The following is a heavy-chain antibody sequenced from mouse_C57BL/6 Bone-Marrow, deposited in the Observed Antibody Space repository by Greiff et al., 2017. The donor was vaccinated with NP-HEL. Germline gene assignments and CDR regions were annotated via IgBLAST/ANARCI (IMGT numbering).Heavy chain of an antibody. J-gene: IGHJ2*01. V-gene: IGHV1-82*01. Sequence: VQLQQSGPELVKPGASVKISCKASGYAFSSSWMNWVKQRPGKGLEWIGRIYPGDGDTNYNGKFKGKATLTADKSSSTAYMQLSSLTSEDSAVYFCARENYDYDCDFDYWGQGTTLTVSS. D-gene: IGHD2-4*01. CDR2: IYPGDGDT. CDR3: ARENYDYDCDFDY. CDR1: GYAFSSSW.